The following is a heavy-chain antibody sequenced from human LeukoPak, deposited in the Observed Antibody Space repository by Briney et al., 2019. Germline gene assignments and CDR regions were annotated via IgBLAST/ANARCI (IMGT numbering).Heavy chain of an antibody. CDR2: IYYSGST. CDR3: ARVIVVVPAAISADADYYYYMDV. J-gene: IGHJ6*03. D-gene: IGHD2-2*02. Sequence: SETLSLTCTASGGSISSYYWSWIRQPPGKGLECIGYIYYSGSTNYNPSLKSRVTISVDTSKNQFSLKLSSVTAADTAVYYCARVIVVVPAAISADADYYYYMDVWGKGTRSPSP. CDR1: GGSISSYY. V-gene: IGHV4-59*01.